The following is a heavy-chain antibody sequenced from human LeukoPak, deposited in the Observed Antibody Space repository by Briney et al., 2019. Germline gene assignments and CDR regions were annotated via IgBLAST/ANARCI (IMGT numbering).Heavy chain of an antibody. D-gene: IGHD3-22*01. Sequence: SVKVSCKASGGSFSRYAISWVRQAPGQGLEWMGGTIPIFGTANYAQKFQGRVTITADESTGTAYMELRTLRSEDTAIYYCARGSGETGGYYYVYWGRGTTVTVSS. CDR2: TIPIFGTA. CDR3: ARGSGETGGYYYVY. CDR1: GGSFSRYA. J-gene: IGHJ4*02. V-gene: IGHV1-69*13.